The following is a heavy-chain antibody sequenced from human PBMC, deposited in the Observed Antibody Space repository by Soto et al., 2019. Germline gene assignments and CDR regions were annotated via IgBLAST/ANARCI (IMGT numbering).Heavy chain of an antibody. J-gene: IGHJ6*02. CDR1: GFTFSSYG. D-gene: IGHD6-13*01. V-gene: IGHV3-30*18. CDR3: AKGAAAQRYYGMDV. Sequence: QVQLVESGGGVVQPGRSLRLSCAASGFTFSSYGMHWVRQAPGKGLEWVAVISYDGSNKYYADPVKGRFTISRDNSKNTLYLQMNSLRAEDTAVYYCAKGAAAQRYYGMDVWGQGTTVTVSS. CDR2: ISYDGSNK.